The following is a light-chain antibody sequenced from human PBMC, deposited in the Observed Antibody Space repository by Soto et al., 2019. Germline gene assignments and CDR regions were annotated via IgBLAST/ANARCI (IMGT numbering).Light chain of an antibody. J-gene: IGKJ1*01. CDR3: QQYYSTPQGT. CDR1: QSVLYSFNKKNY. V-gene: IGKV4-1*01. CDR2: WAS. Sequence: DIVMTQSPDSLAVSLGERATINCKSSQSVLYSFNKKNYLAWYQQKPGQPPKLLIYWASTRESGVPDRFSGSGSGTDFTLTISSLQAEDVAVYYCQQYYSTPQGTFGQGTKVEIK.